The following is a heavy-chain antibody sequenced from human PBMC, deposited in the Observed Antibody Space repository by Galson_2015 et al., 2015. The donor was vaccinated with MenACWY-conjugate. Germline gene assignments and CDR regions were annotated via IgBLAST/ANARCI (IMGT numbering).Heavy chain of an antibody. CDR2: IYPGDSDT. CDR1: GYSFTSYW. D-gene: IGHD5-18*01. J-gene: IGHJ5*02. V-gene: IGHV5-51*01. CDR3: ARLQIRYSYGPNWFDP. Sequence: ISCKGSGYSFTSYWIGWVRQMPGKGLEWVGIIYPGDSDTRYSPSFQGKVTISADKSISTAYLQWSSLKASDTAMYYCARLQIRYSYGPNWFDPWGQGTLVTVSS.